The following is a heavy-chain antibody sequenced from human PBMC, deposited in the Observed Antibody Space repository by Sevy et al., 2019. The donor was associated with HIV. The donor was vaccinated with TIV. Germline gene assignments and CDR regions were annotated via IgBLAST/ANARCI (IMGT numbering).Heavy chain of an antibody. CDR2: INHSGST. D-gene: IGHD2-2*01. J-gene: IGHJ5*02. Sequence: SETLSLTCAVYGGSFSGYYWNWIRQSPGKGLEWIGEINHSGSTHYNPSLKSRVTISVDTSKNQCSLRLNSVTAAATAVYYCARAPPVVVVPGAPSWFDPWGQGTLVTVSS. CDR3: ARAPPVVVVPGAPSWFDP. CDR1: GGSFSGYY. V-gene: IGHV4-34*01.